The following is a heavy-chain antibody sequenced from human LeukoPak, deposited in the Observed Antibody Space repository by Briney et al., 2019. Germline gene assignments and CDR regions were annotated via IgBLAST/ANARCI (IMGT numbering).Heavy chain of an antibody. CDR3: ARGIAAAGFDY. V-gene: IGHV3-30*04. J-gene: IGHJ4*02. Sequence: GGSLRLSCAASGFTFSSYAMHWVRQAPGKGLEWAAVISYDGSNKYYADSVKGRFTISRDNSKNTLYLQMNSLRAEDTAVYYCARGIAAAGFDYRGQGTLVTVSS. CDR2: ISYDGSNK. D-gene: IGHD6-13*01. CDR1: GFTFSSYA.